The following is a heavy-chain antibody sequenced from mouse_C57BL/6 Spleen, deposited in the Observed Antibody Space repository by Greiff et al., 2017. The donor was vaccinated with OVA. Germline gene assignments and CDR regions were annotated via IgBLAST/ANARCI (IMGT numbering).Heavy chain of an antibody. J-gene: IGHJ2*01. V-gene: IGHV5-9*01. Sequence: EVQRVESGGGLVKPGGSLKLSRAASGFTFSSYTMSWVRQTPEKRLEWVATISGGGGNTYYPDSVKGRFTISRDNAKNTLYLQMSSLRSEDTALYYCARRRYGNYLYYFDYWGQGTTLTVSS. CDR1: GFTFSSYT. D-gene: IGHD2-10*02. CDR2: ISGGGGNT. CDR3: ARRRYGNYLYYFDY.